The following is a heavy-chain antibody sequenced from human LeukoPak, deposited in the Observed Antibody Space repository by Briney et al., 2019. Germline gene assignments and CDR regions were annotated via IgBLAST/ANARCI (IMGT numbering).Heavy chain of an antibody. CDR1: GMIYRNYG. Sequence: GGSLKLSCEVSGMIYRNYGVTWVRQAPQKGLEWVASIAEDGSEKKFVDSLKGRITISRDYAKNSLYLQINSLTADDTAIYYCAREMYGLYMDVWGKGVTVAVSS. D-gene: IGHD2-8*01. V-gene: IGHV3-7*01. CDR3: AREMYGLYMDV. CDR2: IAEDGSEK. J-gene: IGHJ6*03.